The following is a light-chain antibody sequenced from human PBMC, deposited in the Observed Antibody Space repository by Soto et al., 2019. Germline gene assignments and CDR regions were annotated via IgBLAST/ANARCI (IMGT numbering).Light chain of an antibody. CDR1: QSVSRSY. V-gene: IGKV3-20*01. CDR2: GAS. J-gene: IGKJ2*01. Sequence: EIVLTQSPGTLSLSPGERATLSCRASQSVSRSYLAWYPQKPGQAPRLLIYGASSRATGIPDRFSGSGSGTDFSLTISRLEPEDVAVYYCQQYGSSPPYTFGQGTKLEIK. CDR3: QQYGSSPPYT.